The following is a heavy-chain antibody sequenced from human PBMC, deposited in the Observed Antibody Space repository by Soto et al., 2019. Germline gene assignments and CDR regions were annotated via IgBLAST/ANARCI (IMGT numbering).Heavy chain of an antibody. CDR2: ISATGSNT. D-gene: IGHD1-26*01. Sequence: EVQLLESGGGLVHPGGSLRLSCADSGFTFSTYPMTWIRQAPGKGLEWVSTISATGSNTYYADTAKGRFTLSRDNSKNTLYLQMNGLRLEDTAIYYCANDRFAGSNPAGAVELWGQGTMVSVAA. V-gene: IGHV3-23*01. CDR3: ANDRFAGSNPAGAVEL. CDR1: GFTFSTYP. J-gene: IGHJ3*01.